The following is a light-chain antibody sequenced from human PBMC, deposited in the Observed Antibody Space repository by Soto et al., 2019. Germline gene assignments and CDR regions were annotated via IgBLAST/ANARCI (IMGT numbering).Light chain of an antibody. J-gene: IGKJ1*01. CDR1: QSLSSNF. CDR2: GAS. V-gene: IGKV3-20*01. Sequence: EIVLTQSPGILSLSPGERASLSCGASQSLSSNFLAWYQQKPGQAPRLLIYGASSRATGIPDRFSGTGSETDFTLTINRLEPEDFAVYYCQHYGYSLWTFGQGTKVEIK. CDR3: QHYGYSLWT.